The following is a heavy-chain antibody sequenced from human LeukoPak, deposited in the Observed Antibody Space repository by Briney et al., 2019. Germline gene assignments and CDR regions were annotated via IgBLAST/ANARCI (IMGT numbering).Heavy chain of an antibody. CDR2: IYYSGNT. J-gene: IGHJ4*02. Sequence: SETLSLTCTVSAGSISSSNYYWGWIRQPPGKGLEWIGNIYYSGNTYYNPSLKSRVTISVDTSKNQFSLKLSSVTAADTAVYYCARLGPAAGTSFDYWGQGTLVTVSS. CDR1: AGSISSSNYY. CDR3: ARLGPAAGTSFDY. V-gene: IGHV4-39*07. D-gene: IGHD6-13*01.